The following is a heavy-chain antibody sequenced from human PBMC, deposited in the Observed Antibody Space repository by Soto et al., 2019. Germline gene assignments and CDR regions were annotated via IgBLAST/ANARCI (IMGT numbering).Heavy chain of an antibody. CDR3: ARELRFLEWLFPDHYYYGMDV. D-gene: IGHD3-3*01. V-gene: IGHV3-33*01. CDR1: GFTFSSYG. CDR2: IWYDGSNK. J-gene: IGHJ6*02. Sequence: GGSLRLSCAASGFTFSSYGMHWVRQAPGKGLEWVAVIWYDGSNKYYADSVKGRFTISRDNSKNTLYLQMNSLRAEDTAVYYCARELRFLEWLFPDHYYYGMDVWGQGTTVTVSS.